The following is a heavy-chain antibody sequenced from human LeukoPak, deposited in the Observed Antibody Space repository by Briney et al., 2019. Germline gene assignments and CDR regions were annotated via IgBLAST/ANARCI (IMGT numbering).Heavy chain of an antibody. CDR2: IYYSGST. V-gene: IGHV4-39*01. CDR1: GGSISSSSYY. CDR3: ARQRYDILTGDLPWDY. Sequence: SETLSLTCTVSGGSISSSSYYWGWIRQPPGKGLEWIGSIYYSGSTYYNPSLKSRVTISVDTSKNQFSLKLSSVTAADTAVYYCARQRYDILTGDLPWDYWGQGTLVTVSS. D-gene: IGHD3-9*01. J-gene: IGHJ4*02.